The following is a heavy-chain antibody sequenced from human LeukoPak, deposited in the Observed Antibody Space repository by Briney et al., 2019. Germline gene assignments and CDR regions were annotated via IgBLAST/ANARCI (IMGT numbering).Heavy chain of an antibody. V-gene: IGHV4-59*12. CDR3: ASSSRLDIVVVPAASYYFDY. D-gene: IGHD2-2*03. Sequence: GSLRLSCVASEFTFSAYGMSWIRQPPGKGLEWIGYIYYSGSTNYNPSLKSRVTISVDTSKNQFSLKLSSVTAADTAVYYCASSSRLDIVVVPAASYYFDYWGQGTLVTVSS. CDR2: IYYSGST. J-gene: IGHJ4*02. CDR1: EFTFSAYG.